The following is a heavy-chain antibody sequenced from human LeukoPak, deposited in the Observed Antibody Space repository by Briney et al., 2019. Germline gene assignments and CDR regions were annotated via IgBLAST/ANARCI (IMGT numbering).Heavy chain of an antibody. CDR1: GFTFRSHS. V-gene: IGHV3-23*01. J-gene: IGHJ4*02. CDR2: MSGSGGST. CDR3: AKNQGQWLVPVDY. Sequence: GGSLRLSCAASGFTFRSHSMNWVRQAPGKGLEWVSSMSGSGGSTYYADSVKGRFTISRDNSKNTLYLQMNNLRAEDTALYYCAKNQGQWLVPVDYWGQGTLVTVSS. D-gene: IGHD6-19*01.